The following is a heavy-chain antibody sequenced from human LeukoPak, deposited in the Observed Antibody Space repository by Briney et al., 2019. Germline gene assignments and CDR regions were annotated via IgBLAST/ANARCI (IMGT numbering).Heavy chain of an antibody. CDR1: GYTFSSYG. CDR2: ISAYNGNT. Sequence: GASVTVSCTASGYTFSSYGISWVRQAPGQGLEWMGWISAYNGNTNYAQRLQGRVTMTTDTSTSTAYMELRSLRSDDTAVYYCARANYDSSGYYRSFDYWGQGTLVTVSS. J-gene: IGHJ4*02. V-gene: IGHV1-18*01. D-gene: IGHD3-22*01. CDR3: ARANYDSSGYYRSFDY.